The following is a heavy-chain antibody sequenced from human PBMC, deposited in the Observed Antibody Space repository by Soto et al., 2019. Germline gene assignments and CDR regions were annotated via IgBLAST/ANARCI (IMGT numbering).Heavy chain of an antibody. CDR1: GFTFSSYA. D-gene: IGHD4-17*01. CDR2: ISGSGGST. V-gene: IGHV3-23*01. CDR3: AKDPVDYGDYLFFYYYYMDV. Sequence: PGGSLRLSCAASGFTFSSYAMSWVRQAPGKGLEWVSAISGSGGSTYYADSVKGRFTISRDNSKNTLYLQMNSLRAEDTAVYYCAKDPVDYGDYLFFYYYYMDVWGKGTTVTVSS. J-gene: IGHJ6*03.